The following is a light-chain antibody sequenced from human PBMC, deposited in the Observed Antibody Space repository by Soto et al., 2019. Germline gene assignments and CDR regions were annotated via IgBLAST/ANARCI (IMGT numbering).Light chain of an antibody. V-gene: IGKV3-20*01. CDR1: HSVSNNY. CDR2: VAS. CDR3: LQDYNYPWT. J-gene: IGKJ1*01. Sequence: IVLTHSPGTLSLSIGERAILSFRAIHSVSNNYLAWYQQKPGQAPRLLIYVASSRATGSPYRFSGSGSGTDFTLTISSLQPEDFATYYCLQDYNYPWTFCQGTKVDIK.